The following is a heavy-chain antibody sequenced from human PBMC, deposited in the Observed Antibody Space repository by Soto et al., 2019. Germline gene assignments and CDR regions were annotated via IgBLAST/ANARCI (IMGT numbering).Heavy chain of an antibody. D-gene: IGHD1-26*01. CDR3: ARGVAGATFLLVRRKYYLDY. CDR2: INHSGST. CDR1: GGSFSGYY. V-gene: IGHV4-34*01. J-gene: IGHJ4*02. Sequence: KPSETLSLTCAVYGGSFSGYYWSWIRQPPGKGLEWIGEINHSGSTNYNPSLKSRVTISVDTSKNQFSLKLSSVTAADTAVYYCARGVAGATFLLVRRKYYLDYWGQGTLVTVSS.